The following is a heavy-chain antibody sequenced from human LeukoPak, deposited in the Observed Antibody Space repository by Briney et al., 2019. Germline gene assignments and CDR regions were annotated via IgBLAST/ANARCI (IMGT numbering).Heavy chain of an antibody. CDR3: ARAQGDFWSGYYFDY. D-gene: IGHD3-3*01. CDR1: GFTFDDYA. V-gene: IGHV3-9*01. CDR2: ISWNSGSI. Sequence: PGGSLRLSCAASGFTFDDYAMHWVRQAPGKGLEWVSGISWNSGSIGYADSVKGRFTISRDNAKNSLYLQMNSLRAEDTAVYYCARAQGDFWSGYYFDYWGQGTLVTVSS. J-gene: IGHJ4*02.